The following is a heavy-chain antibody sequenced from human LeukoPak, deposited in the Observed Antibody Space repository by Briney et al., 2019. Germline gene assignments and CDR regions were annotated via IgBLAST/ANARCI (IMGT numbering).Heavy chain of an antibody. CDR1: GYTFTGYY. CDR3: ATSGRFGEYFDF. CDR2: INPNSGGT. D-gene: IGHD3-10*01. Sequence: ASVKVSCKASGYTFTGYYMHWVRQAPGQGLEWMGWINPNSGGTSYGQKFQGRVTMTRDTSISTGYMELSRLRSDDTAVHYCATSGRFGEYFDFWGQGTLVTVSS. J-gene: IGHJ4*02. V-gene: IGHV1-2*02.